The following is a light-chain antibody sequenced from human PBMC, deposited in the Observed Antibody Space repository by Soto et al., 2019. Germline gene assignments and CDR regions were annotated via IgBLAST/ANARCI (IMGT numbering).Light chain of an antibody. CDR3: SSYAGSNKV. J-gene: IGLJ2*01. CDR2: EVS. CDR1: SSDVVGYNY. V-gene: IGLV2-8*01. Sequence: QSALTQPPSASGSPGQSVTISCTGTSSDVVGYNYVSWYQQHPGKAPKLMIYEVSKRPSGVPDRFSGSKSGNTASLTVSGLQAEDEADYYCSSYAGSNKVFGGGTKVTVL.